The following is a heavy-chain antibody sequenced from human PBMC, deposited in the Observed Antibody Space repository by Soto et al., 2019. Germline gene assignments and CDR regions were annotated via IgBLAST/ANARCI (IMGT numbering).Heavy chain of an antibody. CDR3: ARDRAAIFGVNWFDP. V-gene: IGHV4-59*01. J-gene: IGHJ5*02. CDR2: IYYSGST. Sequence: SETLSLTCTVSGGSISSYYWSWIRQPPGKGLKWIGYIYYSGSTNYNPSLKSRVTISVDTSKNQFSLKLSSVTAADTAVYYCARDRAAIFGVNWFDPWGQGTLVTVS. CDR1: GGSISSYY. D-gene: IGHD3-3*01.